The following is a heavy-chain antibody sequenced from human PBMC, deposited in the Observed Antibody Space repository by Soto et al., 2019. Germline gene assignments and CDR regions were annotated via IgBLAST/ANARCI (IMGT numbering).Heavy chain of an antibody. Sequence: PGGSLRLSCAASGFTFDDYAMHWVRQAPGKGLEWVSGISWNSGSIGYADSVKGRFTISRDNAKNSLYLQMNSLRAEDTALYYCAAEGTAAAGDYYYGMDVWGQGTTVTVSS. CDR2: ISWNSGSI. V-gene: IGHV3-9*01. J-gene: IGHJ6*02. CDR3: AAEGTAAAGDYYYGMDV. CDR1: GFTFDDYA. D-gene: IGHD6-13*01.